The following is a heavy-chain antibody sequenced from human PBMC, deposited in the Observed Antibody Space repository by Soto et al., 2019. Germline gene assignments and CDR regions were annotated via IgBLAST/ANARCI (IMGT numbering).Heavy chain of an antibody. CDR3: ARDQRIGVVFWSGGGFDP. Sequence: GGSLRLSCAASGFTFSSYSMNWVRQAPGKGLEWVSYISSSSSTIYYADSVKGRFTISRDNAKNSLYLQMNSLRAEDTAVYYCARDQRIGVVFWSGGGFDPWGQGTLVTVSS. V-gene: IGHV3-48*01. D-gene: IGHD3-3*01. CDR2: ISSSSSTI. CDR1: GFTFSSYS. J-gene: IGHJ5*02.